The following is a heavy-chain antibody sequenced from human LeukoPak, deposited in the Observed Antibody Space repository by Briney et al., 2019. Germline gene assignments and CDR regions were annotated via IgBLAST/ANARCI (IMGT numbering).Heavy chain of an antibody. Sequence: KTSETLSLTCTVSGSSISSSTYYWGWIRQPPGRGLEWIGTIYYRGSTYYNPSLKSRVTISVDTSNNRFSLRLSSVTAADTAVYYCAILGTGSSWGQGTLVTVSS. CDR1: GSSISSSTYY. CDR2: IYYRGST. CDR3: AILGTGSS. D-gene: IGHD3-10*01. J-gene: IGHJ5*02. V-gene: IGHV4-39*01.